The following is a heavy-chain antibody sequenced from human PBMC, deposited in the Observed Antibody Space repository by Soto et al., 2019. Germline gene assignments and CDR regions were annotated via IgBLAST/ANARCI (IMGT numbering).Heavy chain of an antibody. V-gene: IGHV3-48*01. Sequence: EVQLVESGGGLVQPGGSLRLSCAASGFTFSSYSINWVRQAPGKGLEGVSYISSSSSTIYYADSVKGRFTISRDNATNSLYLQVNSLRAEDTAVYYCARIGGRCSRPSCPAGDAFDIWGQGTMVTVSS. CDR2: ISSSSSTI. CDR1: GFTFSSYS. CDR3: ARIGGRCSRPSCPAGDAFDI. J-gene: IGHJ3*02. D-gene: IGHD2-2*01.